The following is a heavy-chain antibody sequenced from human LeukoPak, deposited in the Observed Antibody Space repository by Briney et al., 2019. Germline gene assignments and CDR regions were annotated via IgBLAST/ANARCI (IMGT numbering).Heavy chain of an antibody. D-gene: IGHD2-15*01. V-gene: IGHV4-34*01. Sequence: SETLSLTCAVYGGSFSGYYWSWIRQPPGKGLEWIGEINHSGSTNYNPSLKSRVTISVDTSKNQFSLKLSSVTAADTAVYYRARVSGVAAILSFDAFDIWGQGTMVTVSS. J-gene: IGHJ3*02. CDR3: ARVSGVAAILSFDAFDI. CDR2: INHSGST. CDR1: GGSFSGYY.